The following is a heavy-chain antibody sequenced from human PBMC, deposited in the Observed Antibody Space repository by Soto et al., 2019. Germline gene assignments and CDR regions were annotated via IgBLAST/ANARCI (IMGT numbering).Heavy chain of an antibody. Sequence: PVESLKISCAASGSTVTSSHMTWVRQAPGKGLEWVSYISSSSSTIYYADSVKGRFTISRDNAKNSLYLQMNSLRAEDTAVYYCARDRPPGNYVWGSPFDYWGQGTLVTVSS. CDR2: ISSSSSTI. CDR3: ARDRPPGNYVWGSPFDY. J-gene: IGHJ4*02. V-gene: IGHV3-48*01. CDR1: GSTVTSSH. D-gene: IGHD3-16*01.